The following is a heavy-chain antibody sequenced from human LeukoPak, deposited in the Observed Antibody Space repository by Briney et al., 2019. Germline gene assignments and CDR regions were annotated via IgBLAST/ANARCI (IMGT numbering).Heavy chain of an antibody. CDR1: GYTFTGYY. Sequence: ASVKVSCKASGYTFTGYYMHWVRQAPGQGLEWMGWINPNSGGTNYAQKFQGRVTMTRDTSISTAYMELSRLRSDDTAVYYCAREGIVVVVAAEDAFDIWGQGTMVTVSS. V-gene: IGHV1-2*02. D-gene: IGHD2-15*01. CDR3: AREGIVVVVAAEDAFDI. CDR2: INPNSGGT. J-gene: IGHJ3*02.